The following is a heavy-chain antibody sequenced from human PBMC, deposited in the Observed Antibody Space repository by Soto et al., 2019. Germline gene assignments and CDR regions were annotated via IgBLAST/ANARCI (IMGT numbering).Heavy chain of an antibody. V-gene: IGHV1-69*13. CDR1: GGTFSSYA. D-gene: IGHD2-15*01. Sequence: ASVKVSCKASGGTFSSYAISWVRQAPGQGLEWMGGIIPIFGTANYAQKFQGRVTITADESTSTAYMELSSLRSEDTAVCYCAREPLGYCSGGSCSTRYYYYYGMDVWGQGTTVTVSS. CDR3: AREPLGYCSGGSCSTRYYYYYGMDV. CDR2: IIPIFGTA. J-gene: IGHJ6*02.